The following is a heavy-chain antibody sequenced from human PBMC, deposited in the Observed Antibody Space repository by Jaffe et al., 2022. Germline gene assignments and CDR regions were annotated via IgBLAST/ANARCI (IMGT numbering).Heavy chain of an antibody. CDR3: AKDVVIWFGELLSRSAAFDI. J-gene: IGHJ3*02. CDR2: ISGSGGST. D-gene: IGHD3-10*01. V-gene: IGHV3-23*01. CDR1: GFTFSSYA. Sequence: EVQLLESGGGLVQPGGSLRLSCAASGFTFSSYAMSWVRQAPGKGLEWVSAISGSGGSTYYADSVKGRFTISRDNSKNTLYLQMNSLRAEDTAVYYCAKDVVIWFGELLSRSAAFDIWGQGTMVTVSS.